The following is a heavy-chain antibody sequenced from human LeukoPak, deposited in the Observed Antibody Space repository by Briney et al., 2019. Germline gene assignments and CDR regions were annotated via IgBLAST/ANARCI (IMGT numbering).Heavy chain of an antibody. CDR1: GFTFSTYW. Sequence: GGSLRLSCAASGFTFSTYWMHWVRQAPGKGLVWVSRINSDGSSTSYADSVKGRFTISRDNAKNTLCLQMNSLRAEDTAVYYCARSYYDSSGTLFDYWGQGTLVTVSS. J-gene: IGHJ4*02. CDR2: INSDGSST. CDR3: ARSYYDSSGTLFDY. D-gene: IGHD3-22*01. V-gene: IGHV3-74*01.